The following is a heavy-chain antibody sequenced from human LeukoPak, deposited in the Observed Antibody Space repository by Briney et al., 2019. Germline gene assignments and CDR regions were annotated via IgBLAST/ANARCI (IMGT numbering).Heavy chain of an antibody. CDR2: VYTGGGT. J-gene: IGHJ4*02. CDR1: GGSVSSGSHY. Sequence: TLSLTCTVSGGSVSSGSHYWSWIRQPAGKGLEWIGRVYTGGGTHYNPSLKSRVTISVDTSNNQFSLNLTSMTAADTAVYYCARATYDFWSGYYSDYWGQGTLVTVSS. CDR3: ARATYDFWSGYYSDY. D-gene: IGHD3-3*01. V-gene: IGHV4-61*02.